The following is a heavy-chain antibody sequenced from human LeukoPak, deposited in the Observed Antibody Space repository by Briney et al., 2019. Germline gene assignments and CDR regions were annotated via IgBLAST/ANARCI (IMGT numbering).Heavy chain of an antibody. Sequence: GGSLRLSCAGSGFTFNNYAMSWVRRAPRKGLEWVSTIMIGGDGKHYADSVKGRFTISRDRSESTLYLQMNGLRADDTAVYYCVRGAPRDCSPASCSLFDTWGQGTLVTVSS. V-gene: IGHV3-23*01. CDR3: VRGAPRDCSPASCSLFDT. J-gene: IGHJ4*02. D-gene: IGHD2-2*01. CDR1: GFTFNNYA. CDR2: IMIGGDGK.